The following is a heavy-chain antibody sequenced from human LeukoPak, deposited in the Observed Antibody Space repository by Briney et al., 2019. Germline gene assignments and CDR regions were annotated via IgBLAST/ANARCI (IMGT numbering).Heavy chain of an antibody. Sequence: SWNGGSIFYADSVKSRFTISRDNSKNSLYLQMNSLGVEDTGLYYCAKGIGIVSTSAPFDYWGQGTLVTVSS. J-gene: IGHJ4*02. D-gene: IGHD5/OR15-5a*01. CDR2: SWNGGSI. V-gene: IGHV3-43D*04. CDR3: AKGIGIVSTSAPFDY.